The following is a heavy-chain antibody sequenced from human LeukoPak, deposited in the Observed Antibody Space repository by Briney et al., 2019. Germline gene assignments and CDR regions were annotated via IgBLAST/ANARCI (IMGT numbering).Heavy chain of an antibody. CDR1: GFTFSSYG. J-gene: IGHJ6*02. CDR3: AGTTGYGFDV. Sequence: GGSLRLSCAASGFTFSSYGMGWVRQAPGKGLEWVSAISGRGVGTYYADSVKGRFTISRDNVKNTLYLQMNSLRAEDTAVYYCAGTTGYGFDVWGQGTTVTVSS. CDR2: ISGRGVGT. V-gene: IGHV3-23*01. D-gene: IGHD1-14*01.